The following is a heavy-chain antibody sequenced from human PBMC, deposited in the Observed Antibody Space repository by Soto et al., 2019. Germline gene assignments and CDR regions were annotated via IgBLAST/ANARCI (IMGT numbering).Heavy chain of an antibody. CDR2: IIPYYNTL. Sequence: QAQVVQSGAEVRKPGSSVKLSCKSSEGTFNSYAIAWVRQAPGQGLEWMGGIIPYYNTLNYAQKFQDSVTITADDSTNTVYMELSSLRSDDTAVYFCASGARRWYPYFFDSWAQGTLVTVSS. J-gene: IGHJ5*01. CDR1: EGTFNSYA. CDR3: ASGARRWYPYFFDS. V-gene: IGHV1-69*01. D-gene: IGHD6-13*01.